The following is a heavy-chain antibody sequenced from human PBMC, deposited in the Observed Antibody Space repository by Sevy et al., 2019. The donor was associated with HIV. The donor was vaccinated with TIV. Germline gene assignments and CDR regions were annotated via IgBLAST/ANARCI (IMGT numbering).Heavy chain of an antibody. CDR3: TRVVTDYDYIWGSYRSDAFDI. CDR1: GFTFGDYA. D-gene: IGHD3-16*02. Sequence: GGSLRLSCTASGFTFGDYAMSWFRQAPGQGLEWVGFIRSKAYGGTTEYAASVKGRFTISRDDSKSIAYLQMNSLKTEDTAVYYCTRVVTDYDYIWGSYRSDAFDIWGQGTMVTVSS. CDR2: IRSKAYGGTT. J-gene: IGHJ3*02. V-gene: IGHV3-49*03.